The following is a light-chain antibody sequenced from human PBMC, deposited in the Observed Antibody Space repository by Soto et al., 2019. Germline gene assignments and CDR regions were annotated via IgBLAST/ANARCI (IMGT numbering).Light chain of an antibody. Sequence: DIQLTQSPSFLSASVGDRVIITCRARQGISSYLAWYQQKPGKAPNLLIYAASTLQSGVPSRFSGSGSETEFTLTISSLQPEDFATYYCQQLNSYPLTFGGGTKVEIK. CDR2: AAS. CDR1: QGISSY. J-gene: IGKJ4*01. CDR3: QQLNSYPLT. V-gene: IGKV1-9*01.